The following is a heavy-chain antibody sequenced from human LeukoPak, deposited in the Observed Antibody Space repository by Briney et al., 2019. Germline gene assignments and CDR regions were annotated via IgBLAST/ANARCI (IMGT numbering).Heavy chain of an antibody. D-gene: IGHD2-15*01. CDR2: INPNSGGT. V-gene: IGHV1-2*04. CDR1: GYTFTGYY. J-gene: IGHJ6*04. Sequence: ASMKVSCKASGYTFTGYYMHWVRQAPGQGLEWMGWINPNSGGTNYAQKFQGWVTMTRDTSISTAYMELSRLRSDDTAVYYCATADCSGGSCPIDVWGKGTTVTVSS. CDR3: ATADCSGGSCPIDV.